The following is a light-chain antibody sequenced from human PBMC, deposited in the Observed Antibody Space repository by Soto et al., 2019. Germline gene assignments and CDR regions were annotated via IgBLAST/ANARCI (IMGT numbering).Light chain of an antibody. J-gene: IGLJ3*02. V-gene: IGLV1-44*01. CDR3: AAWDDSLNGWV. Sequence: QSVLTQPPSASGTPGQRVTMSCSGSSSNIGSNTVNWYQQLPGTAPKLLVSSNNQRPSGVPDRFSGSKSGTSASLAISGLQSEDEADYYCAAWDDSLNGWVFGGGTQLTVL. CDR2: SNN. CDR1: SSNIGSNT.